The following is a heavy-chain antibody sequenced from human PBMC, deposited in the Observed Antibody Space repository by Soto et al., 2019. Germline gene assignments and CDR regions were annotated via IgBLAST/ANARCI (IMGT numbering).Heavy chain of an antibody. V-gene: IGHV3-13*01. D-gene: IGHD2-2*01. CDR2: IGTAGDT. Sequence: EVQLVESGGGLVQPGGSLRLSCAASGFTFSSYDMHWVRQATGKGLEWVSAIGTAGDTYYPGSVKGRFTISRENAKNSLYLQMNGLRAEDTAVYYCARGGYCSSTSCPSYYYGMDVWGQGTTVTVSS. CDR3: ARGGYCSSTSCPSYYYGMDV. CDR1: GFTFSSYD. J-gene: IGHJ6*02.